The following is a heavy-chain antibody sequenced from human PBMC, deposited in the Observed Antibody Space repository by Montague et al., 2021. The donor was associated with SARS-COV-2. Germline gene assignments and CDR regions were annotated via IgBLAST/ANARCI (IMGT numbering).Heavy chain of an antibody. CDR1: GGSISGYY. Sequence: SETLSPTCTVSGGSISGYYWSWIRQSPGKGLEWIGYIYYSGSTKYNPFLGSRVTVSVDRSKNQVSLKLSSVTPADTAVYYCARLLRSCSNGVCRTYYYYAMDVWGQGTTVTVSS. CDR2: IYYSGST. V-gene: IGHV4-59*01. CDR3: ARLLRSCSNGVCRTYYYYAMDV. J-gene: IGHJ6*02. D-gene: IGHD2-8*01.